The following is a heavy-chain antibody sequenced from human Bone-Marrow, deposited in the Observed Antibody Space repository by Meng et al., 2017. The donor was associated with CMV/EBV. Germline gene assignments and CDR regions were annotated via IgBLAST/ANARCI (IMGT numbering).Heavy chain of an antibody. D-gene: IGHD2-15*01. V-gene: IGHV1-46*01. J-gene: IGHJ6*02. Sequence: ASVKVSCKASGYTFTSYDMHWVRQAPGQGLEWMGIINPSGGSTSYAQKFQGRVTMTRDTSTSTVYLELSSLRSEYTAVYYCARERMGSYYYYGMDVWGQGTTVTVSS. CDR2: INPSGGST. CDR3: ARERMGSYYYYGMDV. CDR1: GYTFTSYD.